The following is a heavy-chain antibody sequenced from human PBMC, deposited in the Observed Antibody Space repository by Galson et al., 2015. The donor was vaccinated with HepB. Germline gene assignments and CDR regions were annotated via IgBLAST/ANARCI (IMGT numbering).Heavy chain of an antibody. Sequence: SVRLSCAASGFTFSSYAMSWVRQAPGKGLEWVSAISGSGGSTYYADSVKGRFTISRDNSKNTLYLQMNSLRAEDTAVYYCAKSSDSLTMVGFDYWGQGTLVTVSS. D-gene: IGHD3-10*02. CDR3: AKSSDSLTMVGFDY. CDR1: GFTFSSYA. V-gene: IGHV3-23*01. J-gene: IGHJ4*02. CDR2: ISGSGGST.